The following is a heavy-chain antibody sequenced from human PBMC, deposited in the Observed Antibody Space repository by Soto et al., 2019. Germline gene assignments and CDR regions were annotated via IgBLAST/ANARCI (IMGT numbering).Heavy chain of an antibody. CDR3: ARWYKYQLLFSSSYGMDV. D-gene: IGHD2-2*01. J-gene: IGHJ6*02. CDR1: GYTFTSYD. V-gene: IGHV1-8*01. CDR2: MNPNSGNT. Sequence: GASVKVSCKASGYTFTSYDINWVRQATGQGLEWMGWMNPNSGNTGYAQKFQGRVTMTRNTSISTAYMELSSLRSEDTAVYYCARWYKYQLLFSSSYGMDVWGQGTTVTVSS.